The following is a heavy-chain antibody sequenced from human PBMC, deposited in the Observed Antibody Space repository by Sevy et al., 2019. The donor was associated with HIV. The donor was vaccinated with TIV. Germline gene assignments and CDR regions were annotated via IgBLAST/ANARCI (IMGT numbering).Heavy chain of an antibody. V-gene: IGHV4-59*01. CDR3: ARELISGRYYGMDV. Sequence: SETLSLTCTVSGGSISSYYWSWIRHPPGKGLEWIGYIYYTGSTNYNPSLKSRVTISVDTSKNQFSLKLSSVTAADTAVYYCARELISGRYYGMDVWGQGTTVTVSS. CDR2: IYYTGST. J-gene: IGHJ6*02. CDR1: GGSISSYY. D-gene: IGHD6-19*01.